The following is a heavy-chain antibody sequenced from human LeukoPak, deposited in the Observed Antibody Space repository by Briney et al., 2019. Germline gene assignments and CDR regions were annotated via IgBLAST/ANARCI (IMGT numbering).Heavy chain of an antibody. CDR3: ARDEDYSGYD. Sequence: SVKVSCKASGGTFSSYAISWVRQAPGQGLEWMGRIIPILGIANCAQKFQGRVTITADKSTSTAYMELSSLRSEDTAVYYCARDEDYSGYDWGQGTLVTVSS. D-gene: IGHD5-12*01. V-gene: IGHV1-69*04. J-gene: IGHJ4*02. CDR1: GGTFSSYA. CDR2: IIPILGIA.